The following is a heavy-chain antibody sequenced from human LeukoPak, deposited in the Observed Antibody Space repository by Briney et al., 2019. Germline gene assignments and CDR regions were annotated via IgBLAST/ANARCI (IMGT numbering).Heavy chain of an antibody. CDR2: INHSGST. Sequence: SETLSLTCAVYGGSFSVYYWSWIRQPPGKGLEWIGEINHSGSTNYNPSLKSRVTISVDTSKNQFSLKLSSVTAADTAVYYCARAYSSSWYFNWFDPWGQGTLVTVSS. CDR3: ARAYSSSWYFNWFDP. V-gene: IGHV4-34*01. CDR1: GGSFSVYY. J-gene: IGHJ5*02. D-gene: IGHD6-13*01.